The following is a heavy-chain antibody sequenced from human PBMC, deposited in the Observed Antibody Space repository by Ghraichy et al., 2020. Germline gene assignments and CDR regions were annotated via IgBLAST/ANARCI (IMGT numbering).Heavy chain of an antibody. D-gene: IGHD6-19*01. Sequence: GGSLRLSCAASGFTFSDHYMNWIRQTPGKGLEWIAYISGSSDYTNYADAVKGRFTISRDNSKNSLYLQMNSLRAEDTAVYYCARVISVAATIDYWGLGTLVTVSS. V-gene: IGHV3-11*06. CDR3: ARVISVAATIDY. CDR2: ISGSSDYT. CDR1: GFTFSDHY. J-gene: IGHJ4*02.